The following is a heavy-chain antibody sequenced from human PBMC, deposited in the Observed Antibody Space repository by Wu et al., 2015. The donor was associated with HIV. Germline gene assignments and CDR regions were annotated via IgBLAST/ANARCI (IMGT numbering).Heavy chain of an antibody. V-gene: IGHV1-2*02. CDR1: GYTFIDYY. Sequence: QVQLLQSGAEVKKPGASVMVSCKASGYTFIDYYIYWVRQAPGQGLEWMGWINPNRGGTKYAQKFQGRVTLTRDTAVTTAYLEVNSLRSDDTAVYYCARLQCLHGFYSNANYWGQGTLVTVSS. D-gene: IGHD5-24*01. CDR2: INPNRGGT. J-gene: IGHJ4*02. CDR3: ARLQCLHGFYSNANY.